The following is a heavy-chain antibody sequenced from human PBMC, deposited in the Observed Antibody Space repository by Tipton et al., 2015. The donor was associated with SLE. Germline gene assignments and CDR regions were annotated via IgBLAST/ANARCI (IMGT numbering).Heavy chain of an antibody. Sequence: QLVQSGAEVKKPGSSVKVSCKASGGTLRSYDISWVRQAPGQGLEWMGGIHPIFGTANYAQKFQGRVTITADDSTSTAFMELSSLKSEDTAVYYCARDRRSLLRFLEGKGYFDSWGQGTLVTVSS. CDR3: ARDRRSLLRFLEGKGYFDS. CDR2: IHPIFGTA. J-gene: IGHJ4*02. CDR1: GGTLRSYD. D-gene: IGHD3-3*01. V-gene: IGHV1-69*01.